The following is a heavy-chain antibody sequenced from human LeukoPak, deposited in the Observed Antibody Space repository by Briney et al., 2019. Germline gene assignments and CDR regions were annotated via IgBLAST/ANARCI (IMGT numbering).Heavy chain of an antibody. CDR1: GYTFTGYY. Sequence: ASVKVSCKASGYTFTGYYMHWVRQAPGQGLEWMGWMNPNSGNTGYAQKFQGRVTMTRNTSISTAYMELSSLRSEDTAVYYCARLVSVHDAFDIWGQGTMVTVSS. V-gene: IGHV1-8*02. CDR3: ARLVSVHDAFDI. CDR2: MNPNSGNT. J-gene: IGHJ3*02. D-gene: IGHD5/OR15-5a*01.